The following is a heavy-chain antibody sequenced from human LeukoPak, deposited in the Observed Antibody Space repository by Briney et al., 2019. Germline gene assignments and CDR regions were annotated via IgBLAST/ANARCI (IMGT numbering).Heavy chain of an antibody. Sequence: PSETLSLTCTVSGDSISSSRHYWSWIRQPAGKGLEWVGRIYPSGNTNYNPSLKSRVTVSLDTSKNQFSLNLRSVTAADTAVYYCARDGLVTMELDYWGQGTLVTASS. D-gene: IGHD3/OR15-3a*01. CDR1: GDSISSSRHY. CDR3: ARDGLVTMELDY. CDR2: IYPSGNT. V-gene: IGHV4-61*02. J-gene: IGHJ4*02.